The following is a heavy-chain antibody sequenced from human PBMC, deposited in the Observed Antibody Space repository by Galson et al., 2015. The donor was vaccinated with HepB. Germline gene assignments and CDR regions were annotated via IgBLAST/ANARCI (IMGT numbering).Heavy chain of an antibody. D-gene: IGHD3-10*01. J-gene: IGHJ4*02. CDR1: GGSISSSSYY. V-gene: IGHV4-39*01. CDR2: IYYSGST. Sequence: SETLSLTCTVSGGSISSSSYYWGWIRQPPGKGLEWIGSIYYSGSTYYNPSLKSRVTISVDTSKNQFSLKLSSVTAADTAVYYCARHATEVRGVIIMSGYFDYWGQGTLVTVSS. CDR3: ARHATEVRGVIIMSGYFDY.